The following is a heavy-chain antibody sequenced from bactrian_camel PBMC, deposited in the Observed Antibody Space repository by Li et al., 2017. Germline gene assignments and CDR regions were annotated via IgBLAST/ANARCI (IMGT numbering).Heavy chain of an antibody. J-gene: IGHJ4*01. D-gene: IGHD2*01. CDR1: GDTYTYNG. Sequence: HVQLVESGGGTVQAGGSLRLSCVASGDTYTYNGVGWFRQGPGKEREGVAAIDSDGTTAYADSVKGRFTVSADNAKKTLYLQMNNLKPEDTAVYFCGTDCADIVIVTTAINPLYTYEGQGTQVTVS. CDR2: IDSDGTT. V-gene: IGHV3S55*01.